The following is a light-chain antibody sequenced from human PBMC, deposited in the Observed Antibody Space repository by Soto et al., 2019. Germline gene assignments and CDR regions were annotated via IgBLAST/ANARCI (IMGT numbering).Light chain of an antibody. J-gene: IGKJ4*01. V-gene: IGKV1-39*01. Sequence: DIQMTQSPSSLSASVGDTVTITCRASQTITNSLNWYQQKAGNAPKVLIYAASSLQSGVPSRFSGSGSGTDFTLAISSLQPEDFATYYCQQRHSSPLTFGGGTRVDIK. CDR1: QTITNS. CDR2: AAS. CDR3: QQRHSSPLT.